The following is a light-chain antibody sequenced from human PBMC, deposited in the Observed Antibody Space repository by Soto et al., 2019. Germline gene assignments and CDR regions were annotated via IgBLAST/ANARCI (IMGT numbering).Light chain of an antibody. V-gene: IGKV4-1*01. CDR3: QQYSSFPLT. J-gene: IGKJ4*01. CDR1: QSVVSNTNSTAY. Sequence: DIVMTQSPDYLAVSLCARAAINCKSSQSVVSNTNSTAYLAWYQQRPGQPPNLLIYWASTREYGVPDRFSGSGSWTDVTLTISSIQPEDGAVYYCQQYSSFPLTFGGGNRVEIK. CDR2: WAS.